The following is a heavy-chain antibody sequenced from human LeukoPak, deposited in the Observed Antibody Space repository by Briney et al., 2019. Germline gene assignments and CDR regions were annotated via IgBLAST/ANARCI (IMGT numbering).Heavy chain of an antibody. D-gene: IGHD6-19*01. V-gene: IGHV1-2*02. CDR2: ISPNSGGT. CDR3: ARVRAVAGTRYYFDY. Sequence: ASVKVSCKASGYTFTGYYMHWVRQAPGQGLEWMGWISPNSGGTNYAQKFQGRVTMTRDTSISTAYMELSRLRSDDMAVYYCARVRAVAGTRYYFDYWGQGTLVTVSS. CDR1: GYTFTGYY. J-gene: IGHJ4*02.